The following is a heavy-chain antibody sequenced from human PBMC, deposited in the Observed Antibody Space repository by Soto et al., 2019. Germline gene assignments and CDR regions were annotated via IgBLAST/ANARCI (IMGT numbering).Heavy chain of an antibody. CDR1: GGSISTYY. D-gene: IGHD3-3*01. CDR2: IYYSGST. Sequence: SENLSLPCTVSGGSISTYYWSLFRHPPGKGLKWIGYIYYSGSTNYNPSLKSRVTISVDTSKNQFSLKLSSVTAADTAVYYCARLGVVIGYYYYYMDVWGKGTTVIVSS. J-gene: IGHJ6*03. V-gene: IGHV4-59*08. CDR3: ARLGVVIGYYYYYMDV.